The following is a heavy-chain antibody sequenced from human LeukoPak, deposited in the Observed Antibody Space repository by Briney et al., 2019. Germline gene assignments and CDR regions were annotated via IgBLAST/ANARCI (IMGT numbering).Heavy chain of an antibody. CDR1: GGTFSSYA. D-gene: IGHD3-22*01. J-gene: IGHJ2*01. CDR3: ASYNYYDSSAYSDL. Sequence: SVTVSCKASGGTFSSYAISWVRQAPGQGLEWMGGIIPIFGTANYAQKFQGRVTITADESTSTAYMELSSLRSEDTAVYYCASYNYYDSSAYSDLWGRGTLVTVSS. V-gene: IGHV1-69*13. CDR2: IIPIFGTA.